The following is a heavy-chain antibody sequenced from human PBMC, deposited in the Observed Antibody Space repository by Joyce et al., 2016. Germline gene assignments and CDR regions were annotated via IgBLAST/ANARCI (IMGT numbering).Heavy chain of an antibody. CDR2: MSSDESST. J-gene: IGHJ6*02. CDR1: GFTFSNYW. V-gene: IGHV3-74*01. Sequence: EVQLVESGGGLVQPGGSLRLSCTASGFTFSNYWMHWVREVSGKGLVWVSHMSSDESSTSYADSGKGRFTISRDNAKHTLYLHMNSLRTEDTAVYYCARTGGSYYDYYYYGLDVWGQGTTVIVSS. CDR3: ARTGGSYYDYYYYGLDV. D-gene: IGHD1-26*01.